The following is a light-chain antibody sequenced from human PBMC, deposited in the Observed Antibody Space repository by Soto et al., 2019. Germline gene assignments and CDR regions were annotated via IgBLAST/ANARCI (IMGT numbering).Light chain of an antibody. CDR1: SSDVGGYNY. CDR3: CSYAGSYTFPYV. V-gene: IGLV2-11*01. CDR2: DVS. J-gene: IGLJ1*01. Sequence: QSALTQPRSVSGSPGQSVTISCTGTSSDVGGYNYVSWYQQHPGKAPKLMIYDVSKRPSGVPDRFSGSKSGNTASLTISGLQDEDEADYYCCSYAGSYTFPYVFGTGTRSPS.